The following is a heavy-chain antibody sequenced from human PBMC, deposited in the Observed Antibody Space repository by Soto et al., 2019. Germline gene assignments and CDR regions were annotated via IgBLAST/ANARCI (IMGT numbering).Heavy chain of an antibody. CDR3: AHKGGGGAGMAV. J-gene: IGHJ6*02. D-gene: IGHD2-21*01. CDR1: GFSLSSSGVG. Sequence: QITLKESGPTLVKPTQTLTLTCTFSGFSLSSSGVGVGWIRQPPGKAPEWLALMYWDEDKRYSPSLKTRLTLSKDTAPNGVVLTMTSMDPADTGRYYCAHKGGGGAGMAVWGQGTTVTVSS. V-gene: IGHV2-5*02. CDR2: MYWDEDK.